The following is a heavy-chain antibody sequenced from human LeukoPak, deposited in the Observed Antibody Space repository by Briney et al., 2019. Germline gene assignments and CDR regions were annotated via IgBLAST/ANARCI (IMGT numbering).Heavy chain of an antibody. J-gene: IGHJ3*02. CDR2: LAYDETFR. CDR3: AREADGFDI. Sequence: GGSLRLSCSASGFTFSRYTMHWVRQAPGKGLEWVALLAYDETFRYYADSVKGRFTISRDAAKTTLDLQMNSLTTEDTALYYCAREADGFDIWGQGTMVTVSS. CDR1: GFTFSRYT. V-gene: IGHV3-30*01.